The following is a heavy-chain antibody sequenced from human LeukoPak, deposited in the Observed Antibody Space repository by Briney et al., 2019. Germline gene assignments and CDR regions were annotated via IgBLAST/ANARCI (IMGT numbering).Heavy chain of an antibody. Sequence: GGSLRLSCAASGFTFSNFYMNWVRQAPGKGLEWVSLLSTSSSYIYYADSVKGRFTVSRDNAKNSLFLQINSLRAEDTAVYYCARGAGGSSRYYFDYWGQGTLVTVSS. J-gene: IGHJ4*02. CDR1: GFTFSNFY. CDR3: ARGAGGSSRYYFDY. D-gene: IGHD6-6*01. V-gene: IGHV3-21*01. CDR2: LSTSSSYI.